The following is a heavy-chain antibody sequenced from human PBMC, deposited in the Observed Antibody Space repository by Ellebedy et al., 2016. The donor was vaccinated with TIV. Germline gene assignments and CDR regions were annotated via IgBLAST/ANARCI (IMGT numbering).Heavy chain of an antibody. D-gene: IGHD5-24*01. CDR3: AKNHNYELTGFSFYFHY. V-gene: IGHV3-23*01. CDR1: GFTFDSSA. CDR2: ITGSGSST. J-gene: IGHJ4*02. Sequence: GESLKISCAASGFTFDSSAMNWVRQAPGKGLEWVSGITGSGSSTYYADSVKGRFTISRDNSKNTLYLQLNSLRAEDTAVDYCAKNHNYELTGFSFYFHYWGQGTLVTVSS.